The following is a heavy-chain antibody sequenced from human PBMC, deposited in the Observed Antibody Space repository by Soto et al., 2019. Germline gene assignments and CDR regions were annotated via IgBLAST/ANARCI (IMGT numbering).Heavy chain of an antibody. Sequence: EVQLVESGGGLVQPGGSLRLSCAASGFSVSNLFMTWVRQAPGKGLEWVSVISSDGSTYYADSVKGRFTISRDNSKNTLYLDMNSLRAGDTAVYYCAGDTLGGAYDFRHGGQGTLVTVSS. D-gene: IGHD3-3*01. CDR2: ISSDGST. CDR1: GFSVSNLF. CDR3: AGDTLGGAYDFRH. J-gene: IGHJ4*02. V-gene: IGHV3-66*01.